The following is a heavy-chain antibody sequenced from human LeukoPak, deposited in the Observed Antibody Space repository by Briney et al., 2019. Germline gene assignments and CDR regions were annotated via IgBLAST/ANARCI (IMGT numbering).Heavy chain of an antibody. D-gene: IGHD3-22*01. CDR2: IYSGGST. J-gene: IGHJ6*03. CDR3: ARDKEYYYDSSGYYYYYYMDV. Sequence: GGSLRLSCAASGFTVSSNYMSWVRQAPGKGLEWVSVIYSGGSTYYADSVKGRFTISRDTSKKTLYLQMNSLRAEDTAVYYCARDKEYYYDSSGYYYYYYMDVWGKGTTVTVSS. CDR1: GFTVSSNY. V-gene: IGHV3-53*01.